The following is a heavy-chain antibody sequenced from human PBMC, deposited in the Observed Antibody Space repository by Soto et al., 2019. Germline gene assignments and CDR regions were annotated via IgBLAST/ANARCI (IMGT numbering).Heavy chain of an antibody. CDR3: AKAPVVVKTANFDY. Sequence: SETLSLTCTVSGGSVSSGSYYWSWIRQPPGKGLEWIGYIYYSGSTYYADSVKGRFTISRDNSKNTLYLQMSSLRAEDTAVYYCAKAPVVVKTANFDYWGQGTLVTVSS. CDR2: IYYSGST. CDR1: GGSVSSGSYY. V-gene: IGHV4-61*01. J-gene: IGHJ4*02. D-gene: IGHD3-22*01.